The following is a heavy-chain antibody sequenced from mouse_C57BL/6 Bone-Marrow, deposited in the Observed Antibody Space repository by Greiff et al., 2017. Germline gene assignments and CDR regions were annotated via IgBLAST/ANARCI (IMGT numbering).Heavy chain of an antibody. CDR3: AVSAIATVVAFDY. Sequence: EVKLVESGGDLVKPGGSLKLSCAASGFTFSSYGMSWVRQTPDKRLEWVATISSGGSYTYYPDSVKGRFTISRDNAKNTLYLQMSSLKSEDTAMYYCAVSAIATVVAFDYWGQGTTLTVSS. CDR1: GFTFSSYG. D-gene: IGHD1-1*01. CDR2: ISSGGSYT. J-gene: IGHJ2*01. V-gene: IGHV5-6*01.